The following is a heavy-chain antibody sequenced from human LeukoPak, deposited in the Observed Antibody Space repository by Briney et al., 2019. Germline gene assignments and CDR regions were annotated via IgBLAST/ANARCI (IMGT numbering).Heavy chain of an antibody. D-gene: IGHD6-13*01. J-gene: IGHJ4*02. CDR2: ISYDGSNK. V-gene: IGHV3-30-3*01. CDR1: GFTFSSYA. CDR3: AREQQLEGFAY. Sequence: GGSLRLSCAASGFTFSSYAMHWVRQAPGKGLEWVAVISYDGSNKYYADSVKGRFTISRDNSKNTLYLQMNSLRAEDTAVYYCAREQQLEGFAYWGQGTLVTVSS.